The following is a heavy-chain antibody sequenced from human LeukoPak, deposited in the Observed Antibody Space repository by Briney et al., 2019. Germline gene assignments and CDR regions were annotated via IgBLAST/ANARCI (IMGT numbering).Heavy chain of an antibody. V-gene: IGHV1-69*01. Sequence: GGSLRLSCAASGFTFSSYWMSWVRQAPGKGLEWMGAFIPLFGTANYAHNFQGRVTITADGSTSTAYMELTSLKSEDTAVYYCTRGPVGTTHDSWGQGTLVTVSS. CDR2: FIPLFGTA. J-gene: IGHJ5*01. CDR3: TRGPVGTTHDS. D-gene: IGHD1-7*01. CDR1: GFTFSSYW.